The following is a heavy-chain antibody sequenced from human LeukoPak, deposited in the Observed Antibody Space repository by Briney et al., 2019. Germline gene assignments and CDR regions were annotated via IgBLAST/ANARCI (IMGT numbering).Heavy chain of an antibody. CDR3: ATSDILTGYTVDY. Sequence: GASVKVSCKVSGYTLTELSMHWVRQAPGKGLEWIGGFDPEDGETIYAQKFQGRVTITEDTSTDTAYMELSSLRSEDTAVYYCATSDILTGYTVDYWGQGTLVTVSS. J-gene: IGHJ4*02. D-gene: IGHD3-9*01. V-gene: IGHV1-24*01. CDR2: FDPEDGET. CDR1: GYTLTELS.